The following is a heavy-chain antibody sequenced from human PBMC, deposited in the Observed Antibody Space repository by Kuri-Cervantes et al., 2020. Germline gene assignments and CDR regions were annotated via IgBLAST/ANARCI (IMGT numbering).Heavy chain of an antibody. CDR2: ISGSGGST. D-gene: IGHD3-10*01. V-gene: IGHV3-23*01. CDR1: GFTFSSYA. CDR3: ARRPVYYYGSGSYRGWFDP. Sequence: LSLTCAASGFTFSSYAMSWVRQAPGKGLEWVSAISGSGGSTYYADSVKGRFTISRDNSKNTLYLQMNSLRAEDTAVYYCARRPVYYYGSGSYRGWFDPWGQGTLVTVSS. J-gene: IGHJ5*02.